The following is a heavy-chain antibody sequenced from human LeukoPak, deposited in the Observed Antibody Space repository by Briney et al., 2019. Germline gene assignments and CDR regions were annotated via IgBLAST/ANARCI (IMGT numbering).Heavy chain of an antibody. CDR1: GGSISSGGYS. Sequence: SETLSLTCAVSGGSISSGGYSWSWSRQPPGKGLEWIGYIYHSGSTYYNPSLKSRVTISVDRSKNQFSLKLSSVTAADTAVYYCASKLNTFPLDYWGQGTLVTVSS. D-gene: IGHD2/OR15-2a*01. CDR2: IYHSGST. CDR3: ASKLNTFPLDY. V-gene: IGHV4-30-2*01. J-gene: IGHJ4*02.